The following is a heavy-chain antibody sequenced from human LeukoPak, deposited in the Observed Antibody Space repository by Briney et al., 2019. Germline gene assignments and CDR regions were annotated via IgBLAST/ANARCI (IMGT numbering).Heavy chain of an antibody. Sequence: GGSLRLSCAASGFTFRSYDMNWVRQAPGKGLEWVSYISSSSSTIFYADSVKGRFTISRDNAKNSLFLQMNSLRAEDTAVYYCARDQYGSGDGYYMDVWGKGTTVTISS. V-gene: IGHV3-48*03. CDR1: GFTFRSYD. CDR2: ISSSSSTI. J-gene: IGHJ6*03. D-gene: IGHD3-10*01. CDR3: ARDQYGSGDGYYMDV.